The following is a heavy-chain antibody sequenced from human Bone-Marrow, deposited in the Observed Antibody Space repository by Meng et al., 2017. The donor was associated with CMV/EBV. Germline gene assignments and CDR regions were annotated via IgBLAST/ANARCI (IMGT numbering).Heavy chain of an antibody. CDR2: IRNKPYGETT. J-gene: IGHJ4*02. V-gene: IGHV3-49*04. CDR1: GFTCGDYT. D-gene: IGHD5-24*01. CDR3: TRGGLQYFDS. Sequence: GGSLRIWSIASGFTCGDYTMSCVRQAPGKGLEWVGLIRNKPYGETTEYDPSVKGRFNISRDDSESIVYLQMNSLKAEDTDVYFCTRGGLQYFDSWGQGTLVTVSS.